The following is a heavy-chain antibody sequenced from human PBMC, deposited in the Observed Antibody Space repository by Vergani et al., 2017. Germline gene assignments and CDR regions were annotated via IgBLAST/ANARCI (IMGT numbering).Heavy chain of an antibody. Sequence: QVQLVQSGAEVKKPGASVKVSCKASGYTFTSYYMHWVRQAPGQGLEWMGWMNPNSGNTGYAQKFQGRVTMTRNTSISTAYMELSSLRSEVTAVYYCARGLGYSSSWYIRWGQGTLVTVSS. V-gene: IGHV1-8*02. J-gene: IGHJ4*02. CDR2: MNPNSGNT. D-gene: IGHD6-13*01. CDR1: GYTFTSYY. CDR3: ARGLGYSSSWYIR.